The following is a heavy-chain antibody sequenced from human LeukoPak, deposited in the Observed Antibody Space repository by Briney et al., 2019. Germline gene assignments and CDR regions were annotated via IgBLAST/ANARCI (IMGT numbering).Heavy chain of an antibody. J-gene: IGHJ4*02. V-gene: IGHV1-18*01. CDR1: GYTFTSYG. Sequence: ASVKVSCKASGYTFTSYGISWVRQAPGQGLEWMGWISAYNGNTNYAQKLQGRVTMTTDTSTSTAYMELRSLRSDDTAVYYCARDNGYCSSTSCYHFGYWGQGTLVTVSS. D-gene: IGHD2-2*03. CDR2: ISAYNGNT. CDR3: ARDNGYCSSTSCYHFGY.